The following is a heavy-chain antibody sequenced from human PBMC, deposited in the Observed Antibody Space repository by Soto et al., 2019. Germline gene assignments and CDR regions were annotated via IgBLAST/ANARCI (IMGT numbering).Heavy chain of an antibody. CDR1: GFIFRLYE. D-gene: IGHD3-10*01. CDR3: ARYGTRGDW. Sequence: GGSLSLSFQALGFIFRLYEIHWVRKAPGKGLEWVSYISSSGLTTYYADFAEGRFTISRDNAKDSLYLHLNSLRVGDTAVYYCARYGTRGDWWGLGTQVTVSS. CDR2: ISSSGLTT. V-gene: IGHV3-48*03. J-gene: IGHJ5*01.